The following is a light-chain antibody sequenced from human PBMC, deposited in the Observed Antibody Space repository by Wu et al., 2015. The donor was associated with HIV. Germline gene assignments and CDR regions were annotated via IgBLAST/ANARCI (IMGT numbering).Light chain of an antibody. Sequence: EIVLTQSPGTLSLSPGERATLSCRASQRVISRHLAWYQQKPGQAPRLLIYGASSRATGIPDRFSGSGSGTDFTLTISRLKPEDFAMYYCQHYGTSTRTFGQGTKVEI. CDR1: QRVISRH. CDR3: QHYGTSTRT. CDR2: GAS. V-gene: IGKV3-20*01. J-gene: IGKJ1*01.